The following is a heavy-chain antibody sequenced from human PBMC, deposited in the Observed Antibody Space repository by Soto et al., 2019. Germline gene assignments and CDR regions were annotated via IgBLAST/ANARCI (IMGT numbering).Heavy chain of an antibody. CDR1: GYTFTSYD. CDR2: MNPNRGNT. CDR3: ARGSITIFGVVIRDYYGMDV. D-gene: IGHD3-3*01. V-gene: IGHV1-8*01. Sequence: QVQLVQSGAEVKKPGASVKVSCKASGYTFTSYDINWVRQATGQGLEWMGWMNPNRGNTGYAQKFQGRVTMTRNTSISTAYMELSSLRSEDTAVYYCARGSITIFGVVIRDYYGMDVWGQGTTVTVSS. J-gene: IGHJ6*02.